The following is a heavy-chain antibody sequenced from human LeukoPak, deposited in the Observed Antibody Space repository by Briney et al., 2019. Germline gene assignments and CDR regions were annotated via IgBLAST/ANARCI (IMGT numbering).Heavy chain of an antibody. CDR3: AKGVDSSGYYYGAGVDY. CDR1: GFTFTNYA. CDR2: VSGSGTTT. V-gene: IGHV3-23*01. Sequence: GGSLRLSCAASGFTFTNYAMSWVRLAPGKGLECVSGVSGSGTTTHYAGSVKGRFTISRDNSKNRLYLQMNSLRVEDTAVYYCAKGVDSSGYYYGAGVDYWGQGTLVTLSS. D-gene: IGHD3-22*01. J-gene: IGHJ4*02.